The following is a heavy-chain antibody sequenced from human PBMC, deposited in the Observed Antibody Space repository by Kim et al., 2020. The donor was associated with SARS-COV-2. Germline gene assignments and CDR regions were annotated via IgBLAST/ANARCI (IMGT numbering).Heavy chain of an antibody. CDR2: IIPIFGTA. J-gene: IGHJ4*02. CDR3: ARGGLGGYGRPITDPFDY. Sequence: SVKVSCKASGGTFSSYAISWVRQAPGQGLEWMGGIIPIFGTANYAQKFQGRVTITADESTSTAYMELSSLRSEDTAVYYCARGGLGGYGRPITDPFDYWGQGTLVTVSS. D-gene: IGHD1-26*01. V-gene: IGHV1-69*13. CDR1: GGTFSSYA.